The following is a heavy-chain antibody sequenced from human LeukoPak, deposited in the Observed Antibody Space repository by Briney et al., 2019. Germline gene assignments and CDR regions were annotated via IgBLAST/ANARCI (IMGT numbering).Heavy chain of an antibody. CDR3: ARLTVTIDY. CDR1: GFTFSSYS. D-gene: IGHD4-17*01. CDR2: ISSSSSTI. V-gene: IGHV3-48*01. Sequence: PGGSLRLSCAASGFTFSSYSMNWVRQAPGKGLEWVSYISSSSSTIYYADSVKGRFTICRDNAKNSLYLQMNSLRAEDTAVYYCARLTVTIDYWGQGTLVTVSS. J-gene: IGHJ4*02.